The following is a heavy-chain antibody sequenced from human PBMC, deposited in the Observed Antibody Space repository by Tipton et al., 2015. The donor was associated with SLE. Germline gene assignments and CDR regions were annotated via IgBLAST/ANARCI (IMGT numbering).Heavy chain of an antibody. CDR3: ARDRGYGMDV. D-gene: IGHD3-10*01. CDR1: GGSMTDYF. CDR2: IYTSGST. J-gene: IGHJ6*02. V-gene: IGHV4-4*07. Sequence: TLSLTCSLSGGSMTDYFWNWFRQPAGKGLEWIGHIYTSGSTNYNPSLKSRVTISLDTSKNHFSLKLSSVTAADTAVYYCARDRGYGMDVWGQGTTVTVSS.